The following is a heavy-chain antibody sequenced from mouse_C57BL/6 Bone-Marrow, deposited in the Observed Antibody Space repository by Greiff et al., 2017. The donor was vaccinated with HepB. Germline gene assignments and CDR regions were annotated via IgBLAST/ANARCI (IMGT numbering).Heavy chain of an antibody. J-gene: IGHJ3*01. D-gene: IGHD2-1*01. CDR2: IYPRSGNT. V-gene: IGHV1-81*01. Sequence: VKLVESGAELARPGASVKLSCKASGYTFTSYGISWVKQRTGQGLEWIGEIYPRSGNTYYNEKFKGKATLTADKSSSTAYMELLSLTSEDSAVYFCARWGIYYGNYVGWFAYWGQGTLVTVSA. CDR3: ARWGIYYGNYVGWFAY. CDR1: GYTFTSYG.